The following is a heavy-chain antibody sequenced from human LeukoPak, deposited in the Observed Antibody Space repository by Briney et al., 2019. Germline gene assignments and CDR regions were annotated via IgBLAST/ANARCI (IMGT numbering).Heavy chain of an antibody. D-gene: IGHD6-13*01. V-gene: IGHV3-30*02. J-gene: IGHJ4*02. CDR1: GFTFSTYG. Sequence: GGSLRLSCAASGFTFSTYGFHWVRQAPGKGLEWVAFIRYDGSNKYYVDSVRGRFTISRDNSKNTLYLQMNSLRNEDTAVYFCARDKARGSLLGPRTAAPGTFDYWGQGTLVTVSS. CDR2: IRYDGSNK. CDR3: ARDKARGSLLGPRTAAPGTFDY.